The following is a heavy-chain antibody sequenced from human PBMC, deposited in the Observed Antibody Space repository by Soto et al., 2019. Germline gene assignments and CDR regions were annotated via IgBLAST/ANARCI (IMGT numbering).Heavy chain of an antibody. CDR2: IIPIFGTA. CDR3: ARGPLYYDFWSGRPHGMDV. J-gene: IGHJ6*02. V-gene: IGHV1-69*12. D-gene: IGHD3-3*01. Sequence: QVQLVQSGAEVKKPGSSVKVSCKASGGTFSSYAISWVRQAPGQGLEWMGGIIPIFGTANYAQKFQGRVTITADECTSTAYMELSSLRSEDTAVYYCARGPLYYDFWSGRPHGMDVWGQGTTVTVSS. CDR1: GGTFSSYA.